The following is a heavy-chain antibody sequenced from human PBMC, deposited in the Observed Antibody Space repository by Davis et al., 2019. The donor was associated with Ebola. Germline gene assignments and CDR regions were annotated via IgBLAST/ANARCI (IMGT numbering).Heavy chain of an antibody. CDR2: IKSKTDGGTT. CDR3: ARDLADYGMDV. CDR1: GFTLNNAW. J-gene: IGHJ6*02. Sequence: GESLKISCVASGFTLNNAWMSWVRQAPGKGLEWVGRIKSKTDGGTTDYAAPVKGRFAMSRDDSKNTLYLQMNSLKIEDTAVYYCARDLADYGMDVWGQGTTVTVSS. V-gene: IGHV3-15*01.